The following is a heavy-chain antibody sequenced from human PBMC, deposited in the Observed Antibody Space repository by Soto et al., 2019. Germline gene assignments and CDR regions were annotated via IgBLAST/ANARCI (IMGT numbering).Heavy chain of an antibody. Sequence: QVQLVQSGAEVKKPGSSVKVSCKASGGTFSSYAISWVRQAPGQGLEWMGGIIPIFGTANYAQKFQGRVTITADESTSTAYMELSSLRSEDTAVYYCARDSRYYYDSSCYSSFDYWGQGTLVTVSS. J-gene: IGHJ4*02. CDR3: ARDSRYYYDSSCYSSFDY. V-gene: IGHV1-69*01. CDR2: IIPIFGTA. CDR1: GGTFSSYA. D-gene: IGHD3-22*01.